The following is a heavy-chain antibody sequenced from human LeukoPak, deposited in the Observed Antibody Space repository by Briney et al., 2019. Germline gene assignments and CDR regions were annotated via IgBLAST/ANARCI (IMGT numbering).Heavy chain of an antibody. CDR1: GGSLSDNY. CDR2: INSRGTT. D-gene: IGHD2-2*01. V-gene: IGHV4-4*07. CDR3: ARVVVPAASDAFDI. J-gene: IGHJ3*02. Sequence: SETLSLTCTVSGGSLSDNYWSWIRQPAGKGLEWIGRINSRGTTNYNFFLKSRVTMSRDTSKNQFALELGSVTAADTAVYYCARVVVPAASDAFDIWGQGTMVTVSS.